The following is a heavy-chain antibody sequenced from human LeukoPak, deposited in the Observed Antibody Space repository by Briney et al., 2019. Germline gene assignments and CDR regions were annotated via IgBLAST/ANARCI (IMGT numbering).Heavy chain of an antibody. CDR3: AKDRFGYSYGNGDAFDI. V-gene: IGHV3-23*01. Sequence: GGSLRLFCAASVLTFSIYSMNWVRQAPGKGLEDVSAISGSGGSTYYADAVKGRFTISRHNSKNTLYLKMTSLGAEDTAVYYCAKDRFGYSYGNGDAFDIWGQGTMVIVSS. D-gene: IGHD5-18*01. CDR2: ISGSGGST. J-gene: IGHJ3*02. CDR1: VLTFSIYS.